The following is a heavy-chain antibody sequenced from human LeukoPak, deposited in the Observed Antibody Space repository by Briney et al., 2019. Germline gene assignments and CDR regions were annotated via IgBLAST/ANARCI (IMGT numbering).Heavy chain of an antibody. Sequence: ASVKVCCKASGYTFTGYYMHWVRQAPGQGLEWMGIINPSGGSTSYAQKFQGRVTMTRVTSTSTVYMELSSLRSEDTAVYYCARGITTMVRGVPRANTFDYWGQGTLVTVSS. CDR2: INPSGGST. CDR1: GYTFTGYY. CDR3: ARGITTMVRGVPRANTFDY. J-gene: IGHJ4*02. D-gene: IGHD3-10*01. V-gene: IGHV1-46*01.